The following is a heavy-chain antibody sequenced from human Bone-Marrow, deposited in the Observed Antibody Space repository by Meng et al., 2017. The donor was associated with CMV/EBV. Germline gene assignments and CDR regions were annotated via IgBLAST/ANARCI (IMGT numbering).Heavy chain of an antibody. CDR1: GYTFTGYY. Sequence: ASVKVSCKASGYTFTGYYMHWVRQAPGQGLEWMGWINPNSGGTNYAQKFQGRVTMTRDTSISTAYMELSRLRSDDTAVYYCARVEKWELLNNYGMDVWGQGTTVTVSS. V-gene: IGHV1-2*02. J-gene: IGHJ6*02. CDR3: ARVEKWELLNNYGMDV. CDR2: INPNSGGT. D-gene: IGHD1-26*01.